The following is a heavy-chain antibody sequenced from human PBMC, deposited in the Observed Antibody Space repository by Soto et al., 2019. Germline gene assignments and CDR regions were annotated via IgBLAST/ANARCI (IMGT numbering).Heavy chain of an antibody. CDR2: IIPILGIA. J-gene: IGHJ3*02. D-gene: IGHD3-9*01. CDR3: ASFSDILTGYYEGGYDAFDI. V-gene: IGHV1-69*02. Sequence: SVKVSCKASGGTFSSYTISWVRQAPGQGLEWVGRIIPILGIANYAQKFQGRVTITADKSTSTAYMELSSLRSEDTAMYYCASFSDILTGYYEGGYDAFDIWGQGTMVTVSS. CDR1: GGTFSSYT.